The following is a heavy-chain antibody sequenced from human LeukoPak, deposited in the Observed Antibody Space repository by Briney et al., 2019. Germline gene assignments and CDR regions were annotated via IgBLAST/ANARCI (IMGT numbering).Heavy chain of an antibody. CDR3: VRDISGYYFDY. CDR2: ISGSSIYT. V-gene: IGHV3-11*05. CDR1: GFTFSDYH. J-gene: IGHJ4*02. Sequence: GGSLRLSCAASGFTFSDYHMTWIRQAPGKGLEWVSYISGSSIYTRYADSAKGRFTISRDNAKNSLYLQMNSLRAEDTALYYCVRDISGYYFDYWDQGTLVTVSP. D-gene: IGHD3-22*01.